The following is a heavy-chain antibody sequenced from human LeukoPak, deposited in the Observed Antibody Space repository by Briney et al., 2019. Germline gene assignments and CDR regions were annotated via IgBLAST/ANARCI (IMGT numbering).Heavy chain of an antibody. Sequence: GASVKVSCKASGYTFTSYDINWVRQATGQGLEWMGWMNPNSGNTGYAQKFQGRVTITRNTSISTAYVELSSLRSEDTAVYYCARGSVTNYYYYYMDVWGKGTTVTVSS. J-gene: IGHJ6*03. CDR3: ARGSVTNYYYYYMDV. D-gene: IGHD4-11*01. CDR1: GYTFTSYD. CDR2: MNPNSGNT. V-gene: IGHV1-8*03.